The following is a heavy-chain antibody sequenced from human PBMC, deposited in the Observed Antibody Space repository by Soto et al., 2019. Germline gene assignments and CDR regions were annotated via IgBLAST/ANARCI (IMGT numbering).Heavy chain of an antibody. CDR2: INHSRST. D-gene: IGHD2-8*02. V-gene: IGHV4-34*01. Sequence: QVQLQQWGAGLLKPSETLSLTCAVYGGSFSGYYWTWIRQPPGTGLEWIGEINHSRSTNYNPSLKSRVTISVDTSKNQFSLKLTSVTAADTAVYYCARDKITGLVDYWGQGTLVTVSS. CDR1: GGSFSGYY. CDR3: ARDKITGLVDY. J-gene: IGHJ4*02.